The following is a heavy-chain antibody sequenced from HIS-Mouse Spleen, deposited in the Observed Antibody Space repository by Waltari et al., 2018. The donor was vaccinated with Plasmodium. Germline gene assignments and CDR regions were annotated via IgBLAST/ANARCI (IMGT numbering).Heavy chain of an antibody. J-gene: IGHJ4*02. Sequence: EVQLVETGGGLIQPGGSLRLSCAASGFTVSSNYMSWVRQAPGKGLEWGAVIYSGSSTYYADSVKGRFTISRDNSKNTLYLQMNSLRAEDTAVYYCAREFPGFDYWGQGTLVTVSS. CDR3: AREFPGFDY. V-gene: IGHV3-53*02. CDR1: GFTVSSNY. CDR2: IYSGSST. D-gene: IGHD1-1*01.